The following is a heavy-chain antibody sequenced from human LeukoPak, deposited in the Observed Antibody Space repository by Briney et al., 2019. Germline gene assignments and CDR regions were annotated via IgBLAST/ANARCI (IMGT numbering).Heavy chain of an antibody. CDR1: GGTFSSYA. D-gene: IGHD7-27*01. Sequence: SVNDSCKASGGTFSSYAISWVRQAPGHGLEWMGGIIPIFGTANYAQKFQGRVTITADESTSTAYMELSSLRSEDTAVYYCARGPLTDLNWFDPWGQGTLVTVSS. CDR2: IIPIFGTA. V-gene: IGHV1-69*13. CDR3: ARGPLTDLNWFDP. J-gene: IGHJ5*02.